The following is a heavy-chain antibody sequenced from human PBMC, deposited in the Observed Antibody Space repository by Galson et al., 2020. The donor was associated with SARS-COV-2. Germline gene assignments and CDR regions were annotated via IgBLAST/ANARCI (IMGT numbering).Heavy chain of an antibody. J-gene: IGHJ6*03. D-gene: IGHD5-12*01. CDR2: IIPIFGTA. V-gene: IGHV1-69*06. CDR1: GGTFSSYA. CDR3: AREAATRGDRVDYYYYYYMDV. Sequence: SVKVSCKASGGTFSSYAISWVRQAPGQGLEWMGGIIPIFGTANYAQKFQGRVTITADKSTSTAYMELSSLRSEDTAVYYCAREAATRGDRVDYYYYYYMDVWGKGTTVTVSS.